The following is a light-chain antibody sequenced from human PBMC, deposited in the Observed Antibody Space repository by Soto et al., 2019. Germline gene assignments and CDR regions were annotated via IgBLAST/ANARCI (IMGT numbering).Light chain of an antibody. CDR3: QQYGDWPLT. CDR1: QSVGNN. J-gene: IGKJ4*01. V-gene: IGKV3-15*01. CDR2: ATS. Sequence: EIVVTQSPATLSVSPGERATLSCRASQSVGNNFAWYQQKPGQAPRLLIFATSTRATGVPARFSGSGSGTEFTLTIRSLQSEDFAVYSCQQYGDWPLTFGGGAKVEIE.